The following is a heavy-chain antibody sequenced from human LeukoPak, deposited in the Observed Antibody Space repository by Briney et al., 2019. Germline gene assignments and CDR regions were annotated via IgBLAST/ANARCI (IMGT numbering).Heavy chain of an antibody. CDR2: INHSGST. CDR3: ARGENDFWSGYYTGTFDP. D-gene: IGHD3-3*01. V-gene: IGHV4-34*01. J-gene: IGHJ5*02. Sequence: SETLSLTCAVYGGSFSGYYWSLIRQPPGKGLEWIGEINHSGSTNYNPSLKSRATISVDTSKNQFSLKLSSVTAADTAVYYCARGENDFWSGYYTGTFDPWGQGTLVTVSS. CDR1: GGSFSGYY.